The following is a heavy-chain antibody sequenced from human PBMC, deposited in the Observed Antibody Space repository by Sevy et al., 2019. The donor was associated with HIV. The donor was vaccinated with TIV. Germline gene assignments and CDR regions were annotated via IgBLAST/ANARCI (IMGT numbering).Heavy chain of an antibody. CDR3: ARDREGFGDMDV. Sequence: GGSLRLSCAASGFTFSSYSMNWVRQAPGKGLEWVSYISSSSSTIYYADSVKGRFTISRDNAKNSPYLQMNSLRDEDTAVYYCARDREGFGDMDVWGKGTTVTVSS. V-gene: IGHV3-48*02. CDR2: ISSSSSTI. CDR1: GFTFSSYS. D-gene: IGHD3-10*01. J-gene: IGHJ6*04.